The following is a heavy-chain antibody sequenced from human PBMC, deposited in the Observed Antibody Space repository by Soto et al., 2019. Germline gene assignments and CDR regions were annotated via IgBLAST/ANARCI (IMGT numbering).Heavy chain of an antibody. Sequence: PSETLSLTCTVSGGYISSYYWSWIRQPPGKGLEWIGYIYYSGSTNYNPSLKSRVTISVDTSKNQFSLKLSSVTAADTAVYYCARGARYSSGWYMYYFDYWGQGTLVTVSS. D-gene: IGHD6-19*01. V-gene: IGHV4-59*01. CDR3: ARGARYSSGWYMYYFDY. CDR1: GGYISSYY. CDR2: IYYSGST. J-gene: IGHJ4*02.